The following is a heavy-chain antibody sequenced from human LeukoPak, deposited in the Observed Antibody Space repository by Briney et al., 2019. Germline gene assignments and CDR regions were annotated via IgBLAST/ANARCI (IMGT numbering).Heavy chain of an antibody. Sequence: GGSLRLSCAASGFTFSSYAMSWVRQAPGKGLEWVSAISGSGGSTYYADPVKGRFTISRDNSKNTLYLQMNSLRAEDTAVYYCAKVGSKYTAMVLYYFDYWGQGTLVTVSS. J-gene: IGHJ4*02. V-gene: IGHV3-23*01. CDR2: ISGSGGST. CDR3: AKVGSKYTAMVLYYFDY. D-gene: IGHD5-18*01. CDR1: GFTFSSYA.